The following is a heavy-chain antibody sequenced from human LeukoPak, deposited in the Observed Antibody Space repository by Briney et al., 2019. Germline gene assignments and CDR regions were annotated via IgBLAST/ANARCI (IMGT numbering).Heavy chain of an antibody. V-gene: IGHV4-4*07. J-gene: IGHJ5*02. CDR3: AREIRGLWFGEPRGWFDP. Sequence: SETLSLTCTVSGGTISSYYWTWIRQPAGKGLEWIGRIYTSGSTNYNPSLKSRVPMSVDTSKNQFSLKLTSVTAADTAVYYCAREIRGLWFGEPRGWFDPWGQGTLVTVSS. CDR1: GGTISSYY. D-gene: IGHD3-10*01. CDR2: IYTSGST.